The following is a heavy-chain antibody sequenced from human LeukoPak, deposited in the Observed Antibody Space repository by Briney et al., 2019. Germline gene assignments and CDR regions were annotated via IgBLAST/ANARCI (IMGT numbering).Heavy chain of an antibody. D-gene: IGHD5-12*01. V-gene: IGHV1-8*03. CDR2: MNPDSGNT. J-gene: IGHJ4*02. CDR1: GYTFTSHD. Sequence: GASVKVSCKASGYTFTSHDINWVRQATGQGLEWMGWMNPDSGNTGYAQKFQGRVTITRNTSISTAYMELSSLRSEDTAVYYCARARRGGYDYQPVDYWGQGTLVTVSS. CDR3: ARARRGGYDYQPVDY.